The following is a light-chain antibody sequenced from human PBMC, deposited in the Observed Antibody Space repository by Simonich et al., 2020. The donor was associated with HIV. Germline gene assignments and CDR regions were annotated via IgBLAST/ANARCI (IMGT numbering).Light chain of an antibody. Sequence: EIVLTQSPATLSLSPGERATLSCRASQSVSNYLAWYQQKPGQGPRLLIYDASNRATRIPARFSGSGSGTDFTLTISSLEPEDFAVYYCQQRSNLPPLTFGGGTKVEIK. CDR3: QQRSNLPPLT. CDR1: QSVSNY. CDR2: DAS. V-gene: IGKV3-11*01. J-gene: IGKJ4*01.